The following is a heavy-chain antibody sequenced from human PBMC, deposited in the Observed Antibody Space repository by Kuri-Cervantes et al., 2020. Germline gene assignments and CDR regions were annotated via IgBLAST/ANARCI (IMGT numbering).Heavy chain of an antibody. Sequence: ASVKVSCKASGYTFTSYAMHWVRQAPGQRLEWMGWINAGNGNTKYSQKFQGRVTITRDTSASTAYVELSSLRSEDTAVYYCAREGRLSGQGYYYYMDVWGKGTTVTVSS. D-gene: IGHD2-21*02. J-gene: IGHJ6*03. CDR1: GYTFTSYA. CDR3: AREGRLSGQGYYYYMDV. V-gene: IGHV1-3*01. CDR2: INAGNGNT.